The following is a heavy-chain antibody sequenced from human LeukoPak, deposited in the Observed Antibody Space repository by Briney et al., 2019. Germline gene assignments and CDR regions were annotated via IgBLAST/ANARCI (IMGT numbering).Heavy chain of an antibody. D-gene: IGHD6-13*01. CDR3: ARERYSSSWYGQLEPDYFDY. CDR1: GGSISSYY. CDR2: IYYSGST. Sequence: PSETLSLTCTVSGGSISSYYWSWIRQPPGKGLEWIGYIYYSGSTNYNPSLKSRVTISVDTSKNQFSLKLSSVTAADTAVYYCARERYSSSWYGQLEPDYFDYWGQGTLVTVSS. J-gene: IGHJ4*02. V-gene: IGHV4-59*01.